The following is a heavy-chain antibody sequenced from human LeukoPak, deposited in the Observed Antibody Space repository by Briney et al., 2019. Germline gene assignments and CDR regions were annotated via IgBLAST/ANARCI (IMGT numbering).Heavy chain of an antibody. CDR3: ARDDSSGYYYIDY. CDR2: IWYDGSNK. CDR1: GFTFSSYG. V-gene: IGHV3-33*01. Sequence: GGSLRLSCAASGFTFSSYGMHWVRQAPGKGLEWVAVIWYDGSNKYYADSVRGRFTISRDNSKNTLYLQMNSPRAEDTAVYYCARDDSSGYYYIDYWGQGTLVTVSS. D-gene: IGHD3-22*01. J-gene: IGHJ4*02.